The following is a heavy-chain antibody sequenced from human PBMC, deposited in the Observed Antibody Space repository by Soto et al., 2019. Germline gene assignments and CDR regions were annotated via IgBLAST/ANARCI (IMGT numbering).Heavy chain of an antibody. CDR1: GCSIISSGYY. CDR2: MYYSGKA. Sequence: SETLPLTCTVSGCSIISSGYYWGWIRQPPGKRLEWIGSMYYSGKAYYNPSLKSRVTISVDTSKNQFSLTLSSVTAADTAVYYCARRSLAVTLCWLDTCGQGTLVTVSS. CDR3: ARRSLAVTLCWLDT. V-gene: IGHV4-39*01. D-gene: IGHD6-19*01. J-gene: IGHJ5*02.